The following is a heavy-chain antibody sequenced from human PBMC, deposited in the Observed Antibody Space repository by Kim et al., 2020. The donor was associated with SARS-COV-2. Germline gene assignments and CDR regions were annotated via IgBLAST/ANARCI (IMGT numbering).Heavy chain of an antibody. J-gene: IGHJ3*02. D-gene: IGHD3-22*01. CDR2: IYYSGST. V-gene: IGHV4-59*13. Sequence: SETLSLTCTVSGGSISSYYWSWIRQPPGKGLEWIGYIYYSGSTNYNPSLKSRVTISVDTSKNQFSLKLSSVTAADTAVYYCARESNLNENEYYYDSSGYSLGPRMSAFDIWGQGTMVTVSS. CDR3: ARESNLNENEYYYDSSGYSLGPRMSAFDI. CDR1: GGSISSYY.